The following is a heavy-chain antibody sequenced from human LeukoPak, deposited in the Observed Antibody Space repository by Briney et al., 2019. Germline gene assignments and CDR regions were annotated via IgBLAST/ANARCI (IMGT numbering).Heavy chain of an antibody. D-gene: IGHD6-13*01. CDR2: ISYDGSNK. V-gene: IGHV3-30*18. CDR3: AKAHGIAAAADYFDY. Sequence: PGGSLRLSSPASGFTFTSYGRHWVRQAPGKGLEWVAVISYDGSNKYYADSVKGRFTICRDNSKNTMYMQMNSLRAEDTAVYYCAKAHGIAAAADYFDYWGQGTLVTVSS. J-gene: IGHJ4*02. CDR1: GFTFTSYG.